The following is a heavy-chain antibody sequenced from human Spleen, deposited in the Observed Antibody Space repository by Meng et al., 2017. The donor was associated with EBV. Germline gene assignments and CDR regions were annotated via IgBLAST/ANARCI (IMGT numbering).Heavy chain of an antibody. CDR1: GGSFSSHS. D-gene: IGHD6-19*01. V-gene: IGHV1-69*01. CDR2: ITPIFGTS. CDR3: ARLIDYSSGSTS. J-gene: IGHJ5*02. Sequence: QLKLVESGGELRKPGCSMKVSCKASGGSFSSHSFSWVRQAPGQGLEWMAGITPIFGTSNYAQKFQDRVTISAEESTTTVYLGLSSLRSEDTAVYYCARLIDYSSGSTSWGQGTLVTVSS.